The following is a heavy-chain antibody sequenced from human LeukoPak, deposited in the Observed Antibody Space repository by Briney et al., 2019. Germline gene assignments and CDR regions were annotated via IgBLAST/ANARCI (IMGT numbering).Heavy chain of an antibody. CDR3: ARDLAGSIDY. V-gene: IGHV3-53*01. D-gene: IGHD6-19*01. CDR1: GFTVSSNY. J-gene: IGHJ4*02. CDR2: IYSGGST. Sequence: GGSLRLSCAASGFTVSSNYMSWVRQAPGKGLEWVSVIYSGGSTYYADSVKGRFTISRDNAKNTLYLEINSLRAEDTAVYYCARDLAGSIDYWGQGTLVTVSS.